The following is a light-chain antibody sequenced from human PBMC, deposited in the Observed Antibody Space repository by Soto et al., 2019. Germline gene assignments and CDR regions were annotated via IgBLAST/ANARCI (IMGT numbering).Light chain of an antibody. CDR2: DVS. CDR3: QQFNTYPIT. Sequence: ASQLTQSPSSLSASVGDRVTITCRTSQDIRGALAWYQQKPGTPPKLLIFDVSSLRSGVPSRFSGSGSGTDFTLPISSLQPDDFATYYCQQFNTYPITFGQGTRLEIK. J-gene: IGKJ5*01. V-gene: IGKV1-13*02. CDR1: QDIRGA.